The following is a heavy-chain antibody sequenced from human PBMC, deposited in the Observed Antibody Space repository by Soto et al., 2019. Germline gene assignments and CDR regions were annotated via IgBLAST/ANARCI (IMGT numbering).Heavy chain of an antibody. CDR2: ISSSSSYI. CDR3: ARDILESYYDFWSGSVYGMDV. Sequence: LRLSCAASGFTFSSYSINWVRQSPCKVLDLVSSISSSSSYIYYADSVKGRFTISRDNAKNSLYLQMNSLRAEDTAVYYCARDILESYYDFWSGSVYGMDVWGQGTTVTVSS. J-gene: IGHJ6*02. V-gene: IGHV3-21*01. CDR1: GFTFSSYS. D-gene: IGHD3-3*01.